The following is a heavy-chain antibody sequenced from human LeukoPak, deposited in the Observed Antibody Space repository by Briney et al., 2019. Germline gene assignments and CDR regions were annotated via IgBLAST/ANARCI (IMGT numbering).Heavy chain of an antibody. CDR3: ARRSGIAVAGAFDY. J-gene: IGHJ4*03. CDR1: GFTFSKYA. Sequence: GGSLRLSCAASGFTFSKYAMRWVRQAPGKGLEWVSGISGSGDSTYYADSVKGRFTISRDNSKNTLYLQMNSLRAEDTAVYYCARRSGIAVAGAFDYWGQGTMVTVSS. D-gene: IGHD6-19*01. CDR2: ISGSGDST. V-gene: IGHV3-23*01.